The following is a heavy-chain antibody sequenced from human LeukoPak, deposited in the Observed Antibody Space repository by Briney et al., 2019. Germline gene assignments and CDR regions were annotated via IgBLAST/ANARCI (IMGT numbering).Heavy chain of an antibody. D-gene: IGHD3-9*01. CDR2: INCSGGTT. Sequence: PAGSLRLSCTASGVTFSSYSMSWIRQAPGKGLEWVGAINCSGGTTYYAYSVKRRLSISRENPKNPLYLKMHRLRAVGTAVYYCGKGRGDVLRYFDWLLDYWGQGTLVTVSS. CDR1: GVTFSSYS. CDR3: GKGRGDVLRYFDWLLDY. V-gene: IGHV3-23*01. J-gene: IGHJ4*02.